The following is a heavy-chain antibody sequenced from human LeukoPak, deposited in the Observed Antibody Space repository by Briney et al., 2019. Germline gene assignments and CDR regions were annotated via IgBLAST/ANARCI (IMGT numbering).Heavy chain of an antibody. Sequence: SETLSLTCAVYGGSFSGYYWSWIRQPAGKGLEWIGRIYTSGSTNYNPSLKSRVTMSVDTSKNQFSLKLSSVTAADTAVYYCARDAGHYYDILTGYGDDAFDIWGQGTMVTVSS. J-gene: IGHJ3*02. D-gene: IGHD3-9*01. CDR1: GGSFSGYY. CDR3: ARDAGHYYDILTGYGDDAFDI. V-gene: IGHV4-4*07. CDR2: IYTSGST.